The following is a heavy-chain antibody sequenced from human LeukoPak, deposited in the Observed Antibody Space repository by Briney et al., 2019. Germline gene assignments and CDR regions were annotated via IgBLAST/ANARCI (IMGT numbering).Heavy chain of an antibody. J-gene: IGHJ4*02. V-gene: IGHV3-74*01. Sequence: GGSLRLSCAASGFTFSAYWMHWVRQAPGKGLVWVSRINTDGSSPTYAASVKGRFTISRDDSKNTLYLQMNSLRAEDTAVYYCANLYVWGSYRYLDYWGQGTLVTVSS. CDR1: GFTFSAYW. D-gene: IGHD3-16*02. CDR3: ANLYVWGSYRYLDY. CDR2: INTDGSSP.